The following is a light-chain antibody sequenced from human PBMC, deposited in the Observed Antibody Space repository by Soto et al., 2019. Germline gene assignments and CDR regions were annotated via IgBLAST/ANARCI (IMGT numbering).Light chain of an antibody. J-gene: IGKJ1*01. V-gene: IGKV1-27*01. CDR3: QKYNSAPWT. CDR2: GAS. CDR1: QGISNS. Sequence: DIQMTQSPSSLSASVGDRVTIACRASQGISNSLAWYQQKPGKVPKLLMYGASTLQSGVPSRFSGSGSGTDFTLTISSLQPEDVETYFCQKYNSAPWTFGQGTKVEIK.